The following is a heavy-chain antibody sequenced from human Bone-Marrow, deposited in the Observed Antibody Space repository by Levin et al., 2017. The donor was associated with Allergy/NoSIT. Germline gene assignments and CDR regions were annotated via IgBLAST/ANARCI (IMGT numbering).Heavy chain of an antibody. J-gene: IGHJ4*02. V-gene: IGHV4-34*01. CDR3: ASHSYGYLPFDY. D-gene: IGHD5-18*01. CDR1: GGSFSGYY. Sequence: SETLSLTCAVYGGSFSGYYWSWIRQPPGKGLEWIGEINHSGSTNYNPSLKSRVTISVDTSKNQFSLKLSSVTAADTAVYYCASHSYGYLPFDYWGQGTLVTVSS. CDR2: INHSGST.